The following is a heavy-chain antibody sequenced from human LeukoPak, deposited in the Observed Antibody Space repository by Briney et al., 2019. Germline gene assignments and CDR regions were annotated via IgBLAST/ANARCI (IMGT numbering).Heavy chain of an antibody. D-gene: IGHD6-13*01. Sequence: PGGSLRLSCAASGFTFSSYDMHWVRQPPGKGLEWVALISYDGSDKIYTDSVKGRFTISRDNSESTLYLQMDSLRGDDAAVYYCAKAVGRISWSFDYWGQGALVTVSS. J-gene: IGHJ4*02. CDR2: ISYDGSDK. CDR3: AKAVGRISWSFDY. V-gene: IGHV3-30*18. CDR1: GFTFSSYD.